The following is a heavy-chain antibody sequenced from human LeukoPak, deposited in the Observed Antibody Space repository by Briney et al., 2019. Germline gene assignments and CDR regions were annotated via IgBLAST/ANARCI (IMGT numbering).Heavy chain of an antibody. J-gene: IGHJ4*02. CDR2: ISGSGGST. CDR1: GFTFSSYA. Sequence: GGSLRLSCAASGFTFSSYAMSWVRQAPGKGLEWVSAISGSGGSTYYADSVKGRFTISGDNSKNTLYLQMNSLRAEDTAVYYCAKDVGGVQDYYYDSSGYGWGQGTLVTVSS. V-gene: IGHV3-23*01. CDR3: AKDVGGVQDYYYDSSGYG. D-gene: IGHD3-22*01.